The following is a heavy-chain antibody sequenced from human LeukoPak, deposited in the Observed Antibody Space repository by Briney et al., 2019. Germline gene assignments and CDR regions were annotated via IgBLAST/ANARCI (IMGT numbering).Heavy chain of an antibody. CDR1: GYTLTELS. CDR2: FDPEDGET. CDR3: ATEHRGRMEDSHLNWNDYYYYMDV. D-gene: IGHD1-1*01. Sequence: ASVKVSCKVSGYTLTELSMHWVRQAPGKGLEWMGGFDPEDGETIYAQKFQGRVTMTEDTSTDTAYMELSSLRSEDTAVYHCATEHRGRMEDSHLNWNDYYYYMDVWGKGTTVTVSS. J-gene: IGHJ6*03. V-gene: IGHV1-24*01.